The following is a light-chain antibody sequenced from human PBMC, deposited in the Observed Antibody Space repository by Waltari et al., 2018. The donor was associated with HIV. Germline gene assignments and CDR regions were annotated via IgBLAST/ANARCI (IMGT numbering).Light chain of an antibody. CDR3: QQYYSLPYT. Sequence: DIVMTQSPDSLAVSLGERATINCKSGPNILYGSNNKDYLAWYQQKAGQSPKLLIFWTSTRESGVPDRFSGSGSGTDFTLTISSLQAEDVAVYYCQQYYSLPYTFGQGTKVEIK. CDR2: WTS. CDR1: PNILYGSNNKDY. J-gene: IGKJ2*01. V-gene: IGKV4-1*01.